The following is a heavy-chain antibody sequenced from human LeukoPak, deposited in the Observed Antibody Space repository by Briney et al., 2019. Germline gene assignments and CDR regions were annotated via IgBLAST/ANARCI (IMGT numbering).Heavy chain of an antibody. Sequence: SETLSLTCTVSGGSISSSSYYWGWIRQPPGKGLEWIGSMYYSGSTYYNPSLKSRVTISGDTSKNQFSLKLSSVTAADTAVYYCARLSMLGYCSGGSCSLAMDVWGEGTTVTISS. CDR2: MYYSGST. D-gene: IGHD2-15*01. CDR1: GGSISSSSYY. CDR3: ARLSMLGYCSGGSCSLAMDV. V-gene: IGHV4-39*01. J-gene: IGHJ6*04.